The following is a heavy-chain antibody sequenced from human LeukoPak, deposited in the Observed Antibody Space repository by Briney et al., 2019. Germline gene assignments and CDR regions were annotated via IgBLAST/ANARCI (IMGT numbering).Heavy chain of an antibody. D-gene: IGHD6-13*01. J-gene: IGHJ6*02. Sequence: GGSLRLSCVASGFTVSNNYMSWVRQAPGKGLEWVSIMYSGNYIYYADSVKGRFTISRDNSKNTLFLQMNSLRAEDTAVYYCARDRGIAAVGGRGMDGWGQGTTVAASS. CDR2: MYSGNYI. CDR3: ARDRGIAAVGGRGMDG. V-gene: IGHV3-66*01. CDR1: GFTVSNNY.